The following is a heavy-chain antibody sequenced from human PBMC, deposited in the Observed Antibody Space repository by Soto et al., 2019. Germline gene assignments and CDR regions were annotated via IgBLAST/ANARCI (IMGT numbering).Heavy chain of an antibody. V-gene: IGHV1-18*01. CDR3: ATVLRVVVNWFDT. CDR1: GDTFTNFG. Sequence: HLVQSGPEVKKPGASITVSCKTSGDTFTNFGLSWVRQAPGQGLEWMGWIATYNSNRNYAQKFQGRLTLTTDTSTSTAYMELKRLRYDDTAVYYCATVLRVVVNWFDTWGQGILVTVSS. D-gene: IGHD3-10*01. J-gene: IGHJ5*02. CDR2: IATYNSNR.